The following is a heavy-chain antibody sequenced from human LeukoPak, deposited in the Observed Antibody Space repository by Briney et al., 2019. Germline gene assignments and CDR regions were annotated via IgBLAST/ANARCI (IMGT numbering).Heavy chain of an antibody. Sequence: GGSLRLSCAASGFTFSSYAMSWVRQAPGKGLEWVSAISGSGGSTYYADSVKGRFTISRDNSKNTLYLQMNSLRAEDTAVYYCAKSGYHYDSSGNDYWGQGTLVTVSS. CDR2: ISGSGGST. J-gene: IGHJ4*02. D-gene: IGHD3-22*01. CDR1: GFTFSSYA. CDR3: AKSGYHYDSSGNDY. V-gene: IGHV3-23*01.